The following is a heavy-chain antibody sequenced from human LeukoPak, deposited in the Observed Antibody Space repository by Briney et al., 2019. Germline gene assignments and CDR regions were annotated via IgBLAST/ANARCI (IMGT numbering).Heavy chain of an antibody. CDR3: ARNRVGATIVIDY. CDR1: GFTFSSYA. D-gene: IGHD1-26*01. Sequence: PGRSLRLSCAASGFTFSSYAMHWVRQAPGKGLEWVAVISYDGSNKYYADSVKGRFTISRDNSKNTLYLQMNSLRAEDTAVYYCARNRVGATIVIDYWGQGTLVTVSS. CDR2: ISYDGSNK. J-gene: IGHJ4*02. V-gene: IGHV3-30-3*01.